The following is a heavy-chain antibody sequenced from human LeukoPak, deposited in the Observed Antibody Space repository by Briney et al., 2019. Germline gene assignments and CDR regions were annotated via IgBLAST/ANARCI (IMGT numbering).Heavy chain of an antibody. Sequence: GGSLRLSCATSGFTFTDYYMSWIRQVSGMGLEWVSSISGSSHNIYYADSVKGRFTISRDNAKNSVYLQMNSLRAEDTAVYFCARGSPYYASGSYYLDYWGQGTLVTVSS. CDR3: ARGSPYYASGSYYLDY. CDR1: GFTFTDYY. CDR2: ISGSSHNI. D-gene: IGHD3-10*01. V-gene: IGHV3-11*04. J-gene: IGHJ4*02.